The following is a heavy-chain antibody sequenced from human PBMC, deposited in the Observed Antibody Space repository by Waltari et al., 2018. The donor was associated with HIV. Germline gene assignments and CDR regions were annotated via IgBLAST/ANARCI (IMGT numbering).Heavy chain of an antibody. Sequence: QVQLVESGGGVVQPGRSLRLSCAASGFTFNTYAMPWVRQAPGKGLEWVAMISFDLKNKFYADSVSGRFTISRDNSKNTLYLQMNNLRSEDTAVYYCAKDRTLRMMGYYFDNWGQGTLVTVSS. J-gene: IGHJ4*02. D-gene: IGHD3-16*01. CDR3: AKDRTLRMMGYYFDN. CDR2: ISFDLKNK. V-gene: IGHV3-30*18. CDR1: GFTFNTYA.